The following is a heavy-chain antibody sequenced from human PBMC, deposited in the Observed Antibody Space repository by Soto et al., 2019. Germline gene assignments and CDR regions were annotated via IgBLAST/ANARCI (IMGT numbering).Heavy chain of an antibody. Sequence: EVQLVESGGGLVQHGGSLRLSCSASGFTFSTYWMSWVRQAPGKGLEWVANIKHAGREKYYVDYVKGRFTISSDNAENSLYLQMNSLRAEDTAVYFCARSKFDYWGQGTLVTVSS. CDR1: GFTFSTYW. J-gene: IGHJ4*02. V-gene: IGHV3-7*04. CDR2: IKHAGREK. CDR3: ARSKFDY.